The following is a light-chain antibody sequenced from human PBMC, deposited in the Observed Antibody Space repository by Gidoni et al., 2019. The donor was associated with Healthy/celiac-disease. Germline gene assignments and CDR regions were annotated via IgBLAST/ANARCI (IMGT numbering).Light chain of an antibody. CDR1: QSVSSRY. V-gene: IGKV3-20*01. CDR3: QQYGSSPTWT. J-gene: IGKJ1*01. CDR2: GAS. Sequence: EIVLTQSPGTLSLSPGERATISCRASQSVSSRYLAWYQQKPGQAPRLLIYGASSRATGIPHSFSGSGSGTDFTRTIRRLEPADFAVYYCQQYGSSPTWTFXQXTNVEIK.